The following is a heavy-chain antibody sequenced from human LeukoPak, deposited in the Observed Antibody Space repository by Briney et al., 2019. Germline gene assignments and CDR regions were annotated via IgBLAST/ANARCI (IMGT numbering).Heavy chain of an antibody. CDR1: GGSISSSYW. V-gene: IGHV4-4*02. D-gene: IGHD5-24*01. J-gene: IGHJ4*02. CDR3: ARGDGYNYFDY. Sequence: PSGTLSLTCAVSGGSISSSYWWSWVRQPPGKGLEWIGEVYHSGSTNYNPSLKSRVTISVDTSKNQFSLKLSSVTAADTAVYYCARGDGYNYFDYWGQGTLVTVSS. CDR2: VYHSGST.